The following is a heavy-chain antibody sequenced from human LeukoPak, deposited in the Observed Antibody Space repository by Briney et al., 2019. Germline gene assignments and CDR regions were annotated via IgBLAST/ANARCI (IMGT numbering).Heavy chain of an antibody. V-gene: IGHV3-33*01. CDR1: GFNFNSYG. J-gene: IGHJ5*02. D-gene: IGHD2-8*01. Sequence: GGSLRLSCAASGFNFNSYGMHWVRQTPGKGLEWVAVIWHDGSDEYYADSVKGRFTISRDNSKSLVYLQMDSLRDEDTAVYYCAGEVVRDVSGVDYTWLDPWGQGTLVFVS. CDR3: AGEVVRDVSGVDYTWLDP. CDR2: IWHDGSDE.